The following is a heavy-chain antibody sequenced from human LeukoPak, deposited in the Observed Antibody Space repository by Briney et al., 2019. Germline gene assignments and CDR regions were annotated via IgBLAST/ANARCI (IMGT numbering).Heavy chain of an antibody. Sequence: KASETLSLTCTVSGGSISSTSYFWGWIRQPPGKGLEWIGSIYYSGSTYYNPSLKSRVTISVDTSKNHFSLKLSSVTAADTAVYYCASSGWYEGGVYWGQGTLVTVSS. V-gene: IGHV4-39*02. CDR2: IYYSGST. CDR1: GGSISSTSYF. CDR3: ASSGWYEGGVY. D-gene: IGHD6-19*01. J-gene: IGHJ4*02.